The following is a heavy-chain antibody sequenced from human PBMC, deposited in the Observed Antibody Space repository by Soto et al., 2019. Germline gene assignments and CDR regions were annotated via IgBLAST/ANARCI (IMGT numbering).Heavy chain of an antibody. J-gene: IGHJ6*02. CDR1: GGTFSSYT. Sequence: GASVKVSCKASGGTFSSYTISWVRQAPGQGLEWMGRIIPILGIANYAQKFQGRVTITADKSTSTAYMELSSLRSEDTAVYYCASFRDIVVVPAALWDYYYYGMDGWGQGTTVTVSS. V-gene: IGHV1-69*02. CDR2: IIPILGIA. CDR3: ASFRDIVVVPAALWDYYYYGMDG. D-gene: IGHD2-2*01.